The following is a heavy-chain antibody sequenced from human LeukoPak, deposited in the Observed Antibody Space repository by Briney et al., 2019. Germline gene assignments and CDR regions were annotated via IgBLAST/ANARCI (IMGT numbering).Heavy chain of an antibody. J-gene: IGHJ6*03. CDR2: INSDGSST. V-gene: IGHV3-74*01. CDR3: ARGGRFLEWLLYPHYYYMDV. Sequence: GGSLRLSCAASGFTFSSYWMHWVRQAPGKGLVWVSRINSDGSSTSYADSVKGRFTISRDNAKNTLYLQMNSLRAEDTAVYYCARGGRFLEWLLYPHYYYMDVWAKGTTVTVSS. D-gene: IGHD3-3*01. CDR1: GFTFSSYW.